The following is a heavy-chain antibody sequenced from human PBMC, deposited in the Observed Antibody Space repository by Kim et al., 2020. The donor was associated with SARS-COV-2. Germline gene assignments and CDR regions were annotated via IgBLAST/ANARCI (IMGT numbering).Heavy chain of an antibody. CDR3: AMFYGDYEGANWFDP. J-gene: IGHJ5*02. CDR2: ISSSGSTI. V-gene: IGHV3-48*03. CDR1: GFTFSSYE. D-gene: IGHD4-17*01. Sequence: GGSLRLSCAASGFTFSSYEMNWVRQAPGKGLEWVSYISSSGSTIYYADSVKGRFTISRDNAKNSLYLQMNSLRAEDTAVYYCAMFYGDYEGANWFDPWGQGTLVTVSS.